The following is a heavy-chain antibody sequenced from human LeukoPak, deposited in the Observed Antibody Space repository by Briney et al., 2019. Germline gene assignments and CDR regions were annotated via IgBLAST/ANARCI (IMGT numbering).Heavy chain of an antibody. J-gene: IGHJ4*02. CDR2: IWYDGSNK. CDR1: GFTFSSYG. CDR3: AKEAPYYYGSGSYYPPFDY. V-gene: IGHV3-33*06. Sequence: PGGSLRLSCAASGFTFSSYGMHWVRQAPGKGLEWVAVIWYDGSNKYYADSVKGRFTISRDNSKNTLYLQMNSPRAEDTAVYYCAKEAPYYYGSGSYYPPFDYWGQGTLVTVSS. D-gene: IGHD3-10*01.